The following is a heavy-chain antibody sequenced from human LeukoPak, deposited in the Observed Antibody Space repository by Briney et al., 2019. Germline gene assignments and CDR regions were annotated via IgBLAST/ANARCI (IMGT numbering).Heavy chain of an antibody. CDR3: ASPVRGVITY. J-gene: IGHJ4*02. CDR2: INSDGSSA. D-gene: IGHD3-10*01. CDR1: GFTFSNYW. Sequence: GGSLRLSCAASGFTFSNYWMHWVRQAPGKGLVYVSRINSDGSSANYADSVQGRFTISRDNSKNTLYLQMNSLRAEDTAVYYCASPVRGVITYWGQGTLVTVSS. V-gene: IGHV3-74*01.